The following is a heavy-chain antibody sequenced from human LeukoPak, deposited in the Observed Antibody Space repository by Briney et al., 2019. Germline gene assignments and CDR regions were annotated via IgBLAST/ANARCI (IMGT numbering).Heavy chain of an antibody. Sequence: SETLSLTCTVSGGSISIGGYYWGWIRQPPGKGLEWIGSIYYSGSTYYNPSLKSRVTISVDTSKNQFSLKLSSVTAADTAVYYCARARGGRQGSSWVRFHWFDPWGQGTLVTVSS. CDR3: ARARGGRQGSSWVRFHWFDP. V-gene: IGHV4-39*07. CDR1: GGSISIGGYY. D-gene: IGHD6-13*01. J-gene: IGHJ5*02. CDR2: IYYSGST.